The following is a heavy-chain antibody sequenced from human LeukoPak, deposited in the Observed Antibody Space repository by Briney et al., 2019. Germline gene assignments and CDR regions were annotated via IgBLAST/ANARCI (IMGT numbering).Heavy chain of an antibody. D-gene: IGHD3-16*02. CDR1: GGSFSGYY. V-gene: IGHV4-34*01. Sequence: SETLSLTCAVYGGSFSGYYWSWIRQPPGKGLEWIGEINHSGSTNYNPSLKSRVNISVDTSKNQFSLKLSSVSAADTAVYYCARGPGYVWGSYRYTFGYWGQGTLVTVSS. J-gene: IGHJ4*02. CDR2: INHSGST. CDR3: ARGPGYVWGSYRYTFGY.